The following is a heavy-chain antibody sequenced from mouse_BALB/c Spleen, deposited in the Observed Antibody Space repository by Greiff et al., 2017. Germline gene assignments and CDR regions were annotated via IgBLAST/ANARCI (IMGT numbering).Heavy chain of an antibody. CDR3: ARYGGLRGNDYAMDY. V-gene: IGHV1-87*01. CDR1: GYTFTSYW. CDR2: IYPGDGDT. Sequence: VMLVESGAELARPGASVKLSCKASGYTFTSYWMQWVKQRPGQGLEWIGAIYPGDGDTRYTQKFKGKATLTADKSSSTAYMQLSSLASEDSAVYYCARYGGLRGNDYAMDYWGQGTSVTVSS. J-gene: IGHJ4*01. D-gene: IGHD2-4*01.